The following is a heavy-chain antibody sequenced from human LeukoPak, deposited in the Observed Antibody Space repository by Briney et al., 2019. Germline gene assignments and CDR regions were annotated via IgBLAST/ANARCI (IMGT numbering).Heavy chain of an antibody. CDR1: GYTFTGYY. CDR2: INPNSGGT. J-gene: IGHJ3*02. D-gene: IGHD4-23*01. V-gene: IGHV1-2*02. CDR3: ARVLGWYLGAFDI. Sequence: ASVKVSCKASGYTFTGYYMHWVRQAPGQGLEWMGWINPNSGGTNHAQKFQGRVTMTRDTSISTAYMELSRLRSDDTAVYYCARVLGWYLGAFDIWGQGTMVTVSS.